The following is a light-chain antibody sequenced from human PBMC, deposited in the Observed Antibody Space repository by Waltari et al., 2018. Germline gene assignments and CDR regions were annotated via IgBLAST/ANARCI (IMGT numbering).Light chain of an antibody. Sequence: IQLTQSPSSLSASVGDRVTIPCLASHDISSHLAWYQQKPGKAPTLLIYPASTLESGVPSRFSGSGSGTEFTLTITSLQPEDFATYFCQDLHDYPVFGPGTKVDIK. CDR2: PAS. J-gene: IGKJ3*01. V-gene: IGKV1-9*01. CDR1: HDISSH. CDR3: QDLHDYPV.